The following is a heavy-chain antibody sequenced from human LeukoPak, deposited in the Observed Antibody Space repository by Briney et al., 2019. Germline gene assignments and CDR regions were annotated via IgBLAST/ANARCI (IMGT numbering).Heavy chain of an antibody. CDR1: GYRFTSYW. Sequence: GASLKTSCKGFGYRFTSYWIGWVRQIPGKGLEGMGIIDPGDSDTRNSPSFQGQVPISADKSISTAYLQWSSLKASDTAMYYCAAKVKYSSGCYYFDYWGQGTLVTVSS. V-gene: IGHV5-51*01. J-gene: IGHJ4*02. D-gene: IGHD6-19*01. CDR2: IDPGDSDT. CDR3: AAKVKYSSGCYYFDY.